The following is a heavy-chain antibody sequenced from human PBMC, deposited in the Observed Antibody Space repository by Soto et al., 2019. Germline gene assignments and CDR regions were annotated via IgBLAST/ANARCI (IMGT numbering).Heavy chain of an antibody. CDR1: GGTFYTYT. CDR3: ARIPRYSCPTSADLDS. Sequence: QVQLVQSGAEVRKPGSSVQVSCKASGGTFYTYTFSWVRQAPGQGLEWMGSITPIYPTTNYAEKFQGRLTFTADGSTTTAYMELNSLTSEDTAVYYGARIPRYSCPTSADLDSWGQGTLVTVSS. V-gene: IGHV1-69*15. CDR2: ITPIYPTT. D-gene: IGHD5-18*01. J-gene: IGHJ4*02.